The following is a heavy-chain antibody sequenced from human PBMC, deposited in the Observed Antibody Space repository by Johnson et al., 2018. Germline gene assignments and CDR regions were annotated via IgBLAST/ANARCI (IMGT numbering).Heavy chain of an antibody. J-gene: IGHJ1*01. CDR2: ISGSGGST. CDR3: AKDHRSLAVAGPEYFQH. V-gene: IGHV3-23*04. CDR1: GFTFSSYA. Sequence: VQLVESGGGLVQPGGSLRLSCAASGFTFSSYAMSWVRQAPGKGLEWVSAISGSGGSTYYADSVKGRFTISRDNSKNPLYLEMNSLRAEDTAVYYCAKDHRSLAVAGPEYFQHWGQGTLVTVSS. D-gene: IGHD6-19*01.